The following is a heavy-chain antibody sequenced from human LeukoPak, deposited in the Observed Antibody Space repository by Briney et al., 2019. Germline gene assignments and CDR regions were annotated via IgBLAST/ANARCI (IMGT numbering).Heavy chain of an antibody. CDR2: INHSGST. V-gene: IGHV4-34*01. Sequence: PSETLSLTCAVYGGSFSGYYWSWIRQPPGKGLEWIGEINHSGSTNYNPSLKSRVTISVDTSKNQFSLQLNSVTPEDTAVYYCARMTGTDAIDYWGQGTLVTVSS. CDR3: ARMTGTDAIDY. J-gene: IGHJ4*02. D-gene: IGHD1-7*01. CDR1: GGSFSGYY.